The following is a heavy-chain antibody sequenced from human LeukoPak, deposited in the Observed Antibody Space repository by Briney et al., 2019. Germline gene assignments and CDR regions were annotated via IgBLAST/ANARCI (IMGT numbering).Heavy chain of an antibody. V-gene: IGHV4-59*01. CDR2: IYYSGST. D-gene: IGHD3-22*01. CDR3: ASSAPPLKGGYYYAHFDY. J-gene: IGHJ4*02. CDR1: GGSISSYY. Sequence: PSETLSLTCTVSGGSISSYYWSWIRRPPGKGLEWIGYIYYSGSTNYNPSLKSRVTISVDTSKNQFSLKLSSVTAADTAVYYCASSAPPLKGGYYYAHFDYWGQGTLVTVSS.